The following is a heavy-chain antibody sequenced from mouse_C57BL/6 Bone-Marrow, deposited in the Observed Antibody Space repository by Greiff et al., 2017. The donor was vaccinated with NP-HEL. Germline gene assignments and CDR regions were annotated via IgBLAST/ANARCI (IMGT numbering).Heavy chain of an antibody. CDR3: TGFYYYGSSYPFAY. D-gene: IGHD1-1*01. J-gene: IGHJ3*01. CDR1: GFNIKDDY. V-gene: IGHV14-4*01. CDR2: IDPENGDT. Sequence: EVQLQQSGAELVRPGASVKLSCTASGFNIKDDYMHWVKQRPEQGLEWIGWIDPENGDTEYASKFQGKATITADTSSNTAYLQLSSLTSEDTAVYYCTGFYYYGSSYPFAYWGQGTLVTVSA.